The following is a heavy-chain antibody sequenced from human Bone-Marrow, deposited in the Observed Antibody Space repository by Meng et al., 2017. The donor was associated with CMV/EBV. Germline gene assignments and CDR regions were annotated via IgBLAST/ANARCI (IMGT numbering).Heavy chain of an antibody. J-gene: IGHJ6*02. CDR2: INHSGST. V-gene: IGHV4-34*01. CDR3: ARGRENLPDCSSTSCYRVGYYGMDV. D-gene: IGHD2-2*02. Sequence: SETLSLTCAVYGGSFSGYYWSWIRQPPGKGLEWIGEINHSGSTNYNPSLKSRVTISVDTSKNQFSLKLSSVTAADTAVYYCARGRENLPDCSSTSCYRVGYYGMDVWGQGTTVTVSS. CDR1: GGSFSGYY.